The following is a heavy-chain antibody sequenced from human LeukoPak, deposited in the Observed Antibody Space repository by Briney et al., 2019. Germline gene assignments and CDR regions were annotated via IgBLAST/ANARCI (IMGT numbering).Heavy chain of an antibody. CDR1: GFTFSSYA. CDR3: ARDYYGSGSYSGGFDY. V-gene: IGHV3-30*04. D-gene: IGHD3-10*01. Sequence: PGGSLRLSCAASGFTFSSYAMHWVRQAPGKGLEWVAVISYDGSNKYYADSVKGRFTISRDNSKNTLYLQMNSLRAEDTAVCYCARDYYGSGSYSGGFDYWGQGTLVTVSS. J-gene: IGHJ4*02. CDR2: ISYDGSNK.